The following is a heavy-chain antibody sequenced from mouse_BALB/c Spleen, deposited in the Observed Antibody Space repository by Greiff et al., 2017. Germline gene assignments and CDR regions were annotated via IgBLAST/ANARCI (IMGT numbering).Heavy chain of an antibody. CDR2: INPNNGGT. V-gene: IGHV1-18*01. CDR3: ARNYGNYAWFAY. CDR1: GYTFTDYN. J-gene: IGHJ3*01. D-gene: IGHD2-1*01. Sequence: VQLKESGPELVKPGASVKIPCKASGYTFTDYNMDWVKQSHGKSLEWIGDINPNNGGTIYNQKFKGKATLTVDKSSSTAYMELRSLTSEDTAVYYCARNYGNYAWFAYWGQGTLVTVSA.